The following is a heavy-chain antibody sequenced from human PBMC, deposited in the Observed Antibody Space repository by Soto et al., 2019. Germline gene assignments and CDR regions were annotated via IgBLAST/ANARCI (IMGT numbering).Heavy chain of an antibody. CDR1: GFTFSTYA. CDR3: VKPPAYYYDSRTYYSV. CDR2: ITDNGSST. Sequence: EVQLVESGGGLVQPGGSLRLSCSASGFTFSTYAIHWVRQTPGKGLEYVSAITDNGSSTYYADSVKGRFTISRDNSKNTLYLQMSSLRTEDTAVYYCVKPPAYYYDSRTYYSVWGQGTLVTVSS. J-gene: IGHJ4*02. D-gene: IGHD3-22*01. V-gene: IGHV3-64D*06.